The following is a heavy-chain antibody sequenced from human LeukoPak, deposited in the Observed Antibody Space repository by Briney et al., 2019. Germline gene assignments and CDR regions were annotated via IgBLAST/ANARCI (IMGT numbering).Heavy chain of an antibody. CDR3: ARGVHYARY. V-gene: IGHV3-7*01. D-gene: IGHD4-17*01. CDR1: GFTFTSYW. J-gene: IGHJ4*02. Sequence: GGSLRLSCAASGFTFTSYWMSWVRQAPGKGLEWVDSIKQDGSEEYYVDSVKGRFTISRDNAKNSLFLQMNSLRAEDTAVYYCARGVHYARYWGQGTLVTVSS. CDR2: IKQDGSEE.